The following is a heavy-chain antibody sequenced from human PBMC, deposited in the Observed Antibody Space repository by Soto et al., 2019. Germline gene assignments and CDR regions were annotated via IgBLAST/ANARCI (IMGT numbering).Heavy chain of an antibody. Sequence: GGSLRLSCAASGFTFSNAWMNWVRQAPGKGLEWVGRIKSKTDGGTTDYAAPVKGRFTISRDDSKNTLYLQMNSLKTEDTAVYYCTTDRLLLWFGGYNDYWGQGTLVTVSS. CDR3: TTDRLLLWFGGYNDY. V-gene: IGHV3-15*07. CDR2: IKSKTDGGTT. D-gene: IGHD3-10*01. J-gene: IGHJ4*02. CDR1: GFTFSNAW.